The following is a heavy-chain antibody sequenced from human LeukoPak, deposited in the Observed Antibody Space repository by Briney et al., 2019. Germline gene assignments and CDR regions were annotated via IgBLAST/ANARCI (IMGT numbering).Heavy chain of an antibody. CDR2: ISRSGNFI. D-gene: IGHD1-14*01. CDR1: GCTFSQYA. J-gene: IGHJ4*02. CDR3: ARVETTGRT. V-gene: IGHV3-21*01. Sequence: PGGSLRLSCAASGCTFSQYAMNWVRQAPWKGLEWVSSISRSGNFIYYVDSVNGRFTISRDNAKNSLYLQMNSLRAEDTAVYYCARVETTGRTWGEGTLVSVSA.